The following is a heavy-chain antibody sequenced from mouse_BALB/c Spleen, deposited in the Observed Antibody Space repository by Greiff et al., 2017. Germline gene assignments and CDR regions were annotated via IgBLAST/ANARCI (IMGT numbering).Heavy chain of an antibody. CDR2: ISSGGGST. CDR3: ARHEDYFDY. V-gene: IGHV5-12-1*01. J-gene: IGHJ2*01. Sequence: EVKLEESGGGLVKPGGSLKLSCAASGFAFSSYDMSWVRQTPEKRLEWVAYISSGGGSTYYPDTVKGRFTISRDNAKNTLYLQMSSLKSEDTAMYYCARHEDYFDYWGQGTTLTVSS. CDR1: GFAFSSYD.